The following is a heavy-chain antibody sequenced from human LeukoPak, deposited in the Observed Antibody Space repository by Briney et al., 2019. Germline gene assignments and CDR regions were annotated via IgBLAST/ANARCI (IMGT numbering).Heavy chain of an antibody. J-gene: IGHJ4*02. CDR3: AKDWTTVVTPKGYYFDS. D-gene: IGHD4-23*01. CDR2: ISTAGGST. V-gene: IGHV3-23*01. CDR1: GFSFNNYA. Sequence: GGSLRLSCAASGFSFNNYAMSWVRQAPGKGLEWVSAISTAGGSTYYADSVKGRFTVSRDNSKNTLSLQMDSLRVEDTALYYCAKDWTTVVTPKGYYFDSWGQGTLVTISS.